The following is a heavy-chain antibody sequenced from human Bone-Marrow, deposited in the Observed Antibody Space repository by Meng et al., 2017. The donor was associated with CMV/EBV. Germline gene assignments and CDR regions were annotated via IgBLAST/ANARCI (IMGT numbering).Heavy chain of an antibody. V-gene: IGHV1-2*02. CDR2: INPNSGGT. CDR3: ARDGSGSYYNKFAQGGSYGMDV. D-gene: IGHD3-10*01. CDR1: GGTFSSYT. J-gene: IGHJ6*02. Sequence: ASVKVSCKASGGTFSSYTISWVRQAPGQGLEWMGWINPNSGGTNYAQKFQGRVTMTRDTSISTAYMELSSLRSEDTAVYYCARDGSGSYYNKFAQGGSYGMDVWGQGTTVTVSS.